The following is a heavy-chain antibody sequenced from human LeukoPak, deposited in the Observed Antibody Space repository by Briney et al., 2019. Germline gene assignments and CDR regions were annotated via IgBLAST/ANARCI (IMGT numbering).Heavy chain of an antibody. V-gene: IGHV3-49*04. CDR2: IRSKAYRGTT. CDR3: SRGPIQLWVHNGVDV. D-gene: IGHD5-18*01. CDR1: GFNFGDHA. J-gene: IGHJ6*02. Sequence: PGGSLRVSCTTSGFNFGDHAMTWVRQAPGKGLEWVGLIRSKAYRGTTEYAASVKGRFTISRDDSKSVVYLQMSSLKSEDTAVYYCSRGPIQLWVHNGVDVWGQGTTVTVSS.